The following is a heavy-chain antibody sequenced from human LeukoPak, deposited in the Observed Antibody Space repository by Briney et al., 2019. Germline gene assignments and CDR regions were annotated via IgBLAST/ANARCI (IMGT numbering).Heavy chain of an antibody. J-gene: IGHJ4*02. Sequence: SETLSLTCTVSGYSISSGYYWGWIRQPPGKGLEWIGSIYHSGSTYYNPSLKSRVTISVDTSKNQFSLKLSSVTAADTAVYYCARGRRITMIVVVISHYFDYWGQGTLVTVSS. CDR3: ARGRRITMIVVVISHYFDY. V-gene: IGHV4-38-2*02. D-gene: IGHD3-22*01. CDR1: GYSISSGYY. CDR2: IYHSGST.